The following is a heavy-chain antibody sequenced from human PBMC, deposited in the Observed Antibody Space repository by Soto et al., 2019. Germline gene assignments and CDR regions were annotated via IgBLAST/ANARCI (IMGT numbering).Heavy chain of an antibody. Sequence: ASVKVSCKTSGYTFTTYGLSWVRQAPGQGLVWMGWISPYNGNTNSAEKLQGRVTLTTDTSTSTVYMELRSLRSDDTAAYYCARRDNGDDRFDPWGQGTLVTVSS. D-gene: IGHD4-17*01. V-gene: IGHV1-18*04. CDR3: ARRDNGDDRFDP. CDR2: ISPYNGNT. J-gene: IGHJ5*02. CDR1: GYTFTTYG.